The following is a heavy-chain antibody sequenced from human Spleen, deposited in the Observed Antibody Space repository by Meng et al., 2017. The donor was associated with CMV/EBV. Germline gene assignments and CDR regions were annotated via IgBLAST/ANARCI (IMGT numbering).Heavy chain of an antibody. Sequence: GESLKISCAASGFTFSSYEMNWVRQAPGRGLEWVSSISSSSRYIYYADSVKGRFTMSRDNAKNSLYLQMNSLRVEDTAVYYCARDWYTTSSRPFDYWGQGTLVTVSS. V-gene: IGHV3-21*01. CDR1: GFTFSSYE. CDR2: ISSSSRYI. CDR3: ARDWYTTSSRPFDY. J-gene: IGHJ4*02. D-gene: IGHD6-6*01.